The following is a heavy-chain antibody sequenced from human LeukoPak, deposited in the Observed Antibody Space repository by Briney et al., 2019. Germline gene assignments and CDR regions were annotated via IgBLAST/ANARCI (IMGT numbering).Heavy chain of an antibody. CDR1: GYTFTSYG. D-gene: IGHD3-10*01. CDR2: ISAYNGNT. J-gene: IGHJ4*02. CDR3: ARDRKYYYGSGSHYYFDY. Sequence: ASVKVSCKASGYTFTSYGISWVRQAPGQGLEWMGWISAYNGNTNYARKLQGRVTMTTDTSTSTAYMELRSLRSDDTAVYYCARDRKYYYGSGSHYYFDYWGQGTLVTVSS. V-gene: IGHV1-18*01.